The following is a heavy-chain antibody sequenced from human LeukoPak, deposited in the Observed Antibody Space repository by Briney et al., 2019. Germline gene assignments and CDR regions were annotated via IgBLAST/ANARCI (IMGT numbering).Heavy chain of an antibody. V-gene: IGHV4-39*01. J-gene: IGHJ2*01. Sequence: KPSETLSLTCTVSSGSISSSSYYWGWIRQPPGKGLEWIGNIYYSGRTYYNPSLKSRVTISVDTPKNQFSLKLSSVTAADTAVYYCARGVTMIVVVIHDWYFDLWGRGTLVTVSS. D-gene: IGHD3-22*01. CDR3: ARGVTMIVVVIHDWYFDL. CDR2: IYYSGRT. CDR1: SGSISSSSYY.